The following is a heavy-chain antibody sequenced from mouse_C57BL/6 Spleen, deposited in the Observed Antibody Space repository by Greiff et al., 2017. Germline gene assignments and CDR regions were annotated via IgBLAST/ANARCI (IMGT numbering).Heavy chain of an antibody. CDR2: ISDGGSYT. CDR1: GFTFSSYA. V-gene: IGHV5-4*03. CDR3: ARPTGFAY. J-gene: IGHJ3*01. Sequence: EVNLVESGGGLVKPGGSLKLSCAASGFTFSSYAMSWVRQTPEKRLEWVATISDGGSYTYYPDNVKGRFTISRDNAKNNLYLQMSHLKSEDTAMYYCARPTGFAYWGQGTLVTVSA.